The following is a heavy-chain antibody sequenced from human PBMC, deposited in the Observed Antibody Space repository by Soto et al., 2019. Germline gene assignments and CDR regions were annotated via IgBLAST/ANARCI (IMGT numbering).Heavy chain of an antibody. CDR1: GFSVTTNY. Sequence: EVQLVETGGGLIQPGGSLRLSCLASGFSVTTNYIIWVRQPPGKGLEWVSTTFTGGSTHYADSVKGRFSISRDTSKNTVYLQMNNLRVEDTAVYYCAKKPPSSTHGWAFGMDVWGQGNTVSVSS. CDR2: TFTGGST. D-gene: IGHD1-26*01. CDR3: AKKPPSSTHGWAFGMDV. J-gene: IGHJ6*02. V-gene: IGHV3-53*02.